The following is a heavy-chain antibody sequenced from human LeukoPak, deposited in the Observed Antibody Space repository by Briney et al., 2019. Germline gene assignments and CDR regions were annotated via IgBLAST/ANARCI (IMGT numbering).Heavy chain of an antibody. CDR3: ARTNFLYDYVWGSYPDAFDI. Sequence: KPSETLSLTCTVSGGSISSYYWSWIRQPPGKGLEWIGYIYYSGSTNYNPSLKSRVTISVDTSKNQFSLKLSSVTAADTAVYYCARTNFLYDYVWGSYPDAFDIWGQGTMVTVSS. V-gene: IGHV4-59*01. CDR2: IYYSGST. D-gene: IGHD3-16*02. J-gene: IGHJ3*02. CDR1: GGSISSYY.